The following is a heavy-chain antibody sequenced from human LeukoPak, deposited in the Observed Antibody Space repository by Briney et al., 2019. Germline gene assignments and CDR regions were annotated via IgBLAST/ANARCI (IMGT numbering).Heavy chain of an antibody. CDR2: IYHIGST. CDR3: ARAGWITTSGIDS. D-gene: IGHD1-1*01. Sequence: SETLSLTCGVSGYSISRGYYWTWIRQPPGKGLEWIGTIYHIGSTYYNPSLESRVTISVDTSKNEFSLNLNSVTAADTAVYYCARAGWITTSGIDSWGQGALVTVSS. J-gene: IGHJ4*02. V-gene: IGHV4-38-2*01. CDR1: GYSISRGYY.